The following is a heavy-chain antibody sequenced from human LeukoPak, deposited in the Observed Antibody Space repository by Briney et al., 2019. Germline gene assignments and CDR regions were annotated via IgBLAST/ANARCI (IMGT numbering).Heavy chain of an antibody. CDR1: GYSFTSYW. J-gene: IGHJ6*02. D-gene: IGHD4-17*01. CDR3: ARHEFGDSPPCYYGMDV. V-gene: IGHV5-51*01. CDR2: IYPGDSDT. Sequence: GESLKISCKGSGYSFTSYWIGWVRQMPGKGLEWMGIIYPGDSDTRYSPSFQGQVTISADKSISTAYLQWSSLKASDTAMYYCARHEFGDSPPCYYGMDVWGQGTTVTVSS.